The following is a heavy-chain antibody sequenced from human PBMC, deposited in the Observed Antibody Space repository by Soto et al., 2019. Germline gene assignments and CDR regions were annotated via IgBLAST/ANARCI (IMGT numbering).Heavy chain of an antibody. Sequence: ASVKVSCKASGYTFTSYYMHWVRQAPGQGLEWMGIINPSGGSTSYAQKFQGRVTMTRDTSTSTVYMELSSLRSEDTAVYYCARDRGVGSSSYYYYYGMDVWGQGTTVTVSS. CDR2: INPSGGST. V-gene: IGHV1-46*01. D-gene: IGHD6-6*01. CDR3: ARDRGVGSSSYYYYYGMDV. CDR1: GYTFTSYY. J-gene: IGHJ6*02.